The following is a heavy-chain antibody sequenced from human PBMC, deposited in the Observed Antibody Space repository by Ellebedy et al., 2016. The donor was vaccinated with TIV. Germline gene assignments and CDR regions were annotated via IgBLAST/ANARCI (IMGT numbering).Heavy chain of an antibody. J-gene: IGHJ4*02. CDR3: ARDRKVSDWLPFDY. Sequence: GESLKISCAASGFTVSSNDMSWVRQAPGKGLEWVSTIYSGGSTYYADSVKGRFTIPRDNSKNTLYLHMNSLRAEDTAVYYCARDRKVSDWLPFDYWGQGTLVSVSS. CDR1: GFTVSSND. V-gene: IGHV3-53*01. CDR2: IYSGGST. D-gene: IGHD6-19*01.